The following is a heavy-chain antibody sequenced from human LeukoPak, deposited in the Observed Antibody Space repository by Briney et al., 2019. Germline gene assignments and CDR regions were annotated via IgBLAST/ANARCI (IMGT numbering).Heavy chain of an antibody. CDR3: ARELGSGYDRTLDY. CDR2: ISYDGGNK. J-gene: IGHJ4*02. CDR1: GFIFSSYA. Sequence: GGSLRLSCAASGFIFSSYAMHWVRQAPGKGLEWVAVISYDGGNKYYADSVKGRFTISRDNSKNTLYLQMNSLRAEDTAVYYCARELGSGYDRTLDYWGQGTLVTVSS. D-gene: IGHD5-12*01. V-gene: IGHV3-30-3*01.